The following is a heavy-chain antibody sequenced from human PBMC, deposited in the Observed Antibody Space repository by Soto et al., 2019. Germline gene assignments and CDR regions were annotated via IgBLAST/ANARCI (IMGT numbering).Heavy chain of an antibody. D-gene: IGHD3-10*01. CDR2: ISSSSSYI. CDR3: ARAPTWGVPNYYMDV. CDR1: GFTFSSYS. J-gene: IGHJ6*03. Sequence: GESLKISCAASGFTFSSYSMNWVRQAPGKGLEWVSSISSSSSYIYYADSVKGRFTISRDNAKNSLYLQMNSLRAEDTAVYYCARAPTWGVPNYYMDVWGKGTTVTVSS. V-gene: IGHV3-21*01.